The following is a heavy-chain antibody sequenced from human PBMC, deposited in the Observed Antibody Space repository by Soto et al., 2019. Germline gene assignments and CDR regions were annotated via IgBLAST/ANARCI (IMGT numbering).Heavy chain of an antibody. D-gene: IGHD3-3*01. CDR3: AKDHKYFDFWSGYYDFDY. Sequence: QVQLVESGGGVVQPGRSLRLSCAASGFTFSSYGMHWVRQAPGKGLEWVAVISYDGSNKYYADSVKGRFTISRDNSKNTLYLQMNSLRAEDTAVYYCAKDHKYFDFWSGYYDFDYWGQGTLVTVSS. J-gene: IGHJ4*02. V-gene: IGHV3-30*18. CDR1: GFTFSSYG. CDR2: ISYDGSNK.